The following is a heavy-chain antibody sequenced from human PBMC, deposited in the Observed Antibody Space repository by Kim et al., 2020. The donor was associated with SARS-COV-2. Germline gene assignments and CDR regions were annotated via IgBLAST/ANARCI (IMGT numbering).Heavy chain of an antibody. CDR1: GFTFSSYG. D-gene: IGHD6-13*01. Sequence: GGSLRLSCAASGFTFSSYGMHWVRQAPGKGLEWVAVISYDGSNKYYADSVKGRFTISRDNSKNTLYLQMNSLRAEDTAVYYCAKDIQQQLAKGRYYYYYGMDVWGQGTTVTVSS. J-gene: IGHJ6*02. CDR3: AKDIQQQLAKGRYYYYYGMDV. V-gene: IGHV3-30*18. CDR2: ISYDGSNK.